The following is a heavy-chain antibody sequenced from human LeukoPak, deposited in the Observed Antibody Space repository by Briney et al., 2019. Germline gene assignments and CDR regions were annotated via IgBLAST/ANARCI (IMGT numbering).Heavy chain of an antibody. Sequence: GGSLRLSCAASGFTFSSQLMSWVRQAPGKGLEWVATIKQDGSEKYYVDSVKGRFTISRDNAQNSLFLQMNSLRAEDSAVYYCARGRFTLFWGQGTLVTASS. CDR3: ARGRFTLF. CDR2: IKQDGSEK. V-gene: IGHV3-7*01. J-gene: IGHJ4*02. D-gene: IGHD2-21*01. CDR1: GFTFSSQL.